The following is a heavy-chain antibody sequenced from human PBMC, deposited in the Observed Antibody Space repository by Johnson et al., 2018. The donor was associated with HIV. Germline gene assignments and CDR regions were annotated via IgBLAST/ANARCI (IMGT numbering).Heavy chain of an antibody. V-gene: IGHV3-11*04. J-gene: IGHJ3*02. CDR2: ISSSGGTI. CDR3: ARDRGYWDAFDI. CDR1: GFIFSDYY. Sequence: QVRLVESGGGLVKPGGSLRLSCAASGFIFSDYYMSWIRQAPGKGLEWVSYISSSGGTIYYADSVKGRFSISRDNAKNSLYLQMNSLRAEDTAVYYCARDRGYWDAFDIWGQGTMVTVSS. D-gene: IGHD3-22*01.